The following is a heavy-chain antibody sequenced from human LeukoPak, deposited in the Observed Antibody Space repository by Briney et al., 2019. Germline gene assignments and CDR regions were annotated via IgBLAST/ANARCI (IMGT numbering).Heavy chain of an antibody. CDR2: ISGEGGIT. CDR1: GFTFDDYG. J-gene: IGHJ4*02. D-gene: IGHD6-13*01. Sequence: GGSLRPSCAAYGFTFDDYGMRWVSQAPGKGLEWVSLISGEGGITFYADSVKGRFTISRDSSKNSLYLQITSLRTEDTTFHYCATGRGSIWPTAKYYFDYWGQGTLVTVSS. V-gene: IGHV3-43*02. CDR3: ATGRGSIWPTAKYYFDY.